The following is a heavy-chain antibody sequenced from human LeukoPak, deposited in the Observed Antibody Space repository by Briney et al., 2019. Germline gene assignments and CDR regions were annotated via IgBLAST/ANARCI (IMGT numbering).Heavy chain of an antibody. Sequence: GGSLRLSCAASGFTFTNAWMSWVRQAPGKGLEWVGRIRSKTDGGTTDYAAPVKGKFTISRDEKKKKMYQQRNSLKTEDTAVYYCTTEDYDYVWGSYRHDYWGQGTLVTVSS. V-gene: IGHV3-15*01. CDR2: IRSKTDGGTT. CDR1: GFTFTNAW. D-gene: IGHD3-16*02. CDR3: TTEDYDYVWGSYRHDY. J-gene: IGHJ4*02.